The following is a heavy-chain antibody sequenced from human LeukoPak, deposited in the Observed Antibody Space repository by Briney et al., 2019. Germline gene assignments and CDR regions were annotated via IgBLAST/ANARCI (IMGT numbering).Heavy chain of an antibody. CDR1: GGSISSYY. CDR3: ASSSTSSTEAFDI. Sequence: PSETLSLTCTVSGGSISSYYWGWIRQPPGKGLEWIGSIYSSGTTYYNPSLKSRVTISLDTSKNQFSLELSSVTAADTAVYYCASSSTSSTEAFDIWGQGTMVTVSS. CDR2: IYSSGTT. J-gene: IGHJ3*02. D-gene: IGHD2-2*01. V-gene: IGHV4-39*07.